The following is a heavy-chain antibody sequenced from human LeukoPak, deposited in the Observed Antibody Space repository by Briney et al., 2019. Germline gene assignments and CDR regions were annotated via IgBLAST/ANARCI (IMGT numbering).Heavy chain of an antibody. CDR2: INPDGSTI. Sequence: GGSLRLSCAASGFSISTYWIHWVRRAPGKGLVWVSRINPDGSTIYYADSVKGRITISRDNAKNTLYLQMNSLRAEDTAVYYCVRGVADSYGQFDNWGQGTLVTVSS. CDR3: VRGVADSYGQFDN. V-gene: IGHV3-74*01. J-gene: IGHJ4*02. D-gene: IGHD3-10*01. CDR1: GFSISTYW.